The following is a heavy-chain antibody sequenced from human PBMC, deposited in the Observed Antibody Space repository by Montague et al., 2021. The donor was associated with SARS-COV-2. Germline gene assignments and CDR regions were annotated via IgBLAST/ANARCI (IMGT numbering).Heavy chain of an antibody. D-gene: IGHD5-12*01. CDR1: GFTFSSYA. J-gene: IGHJ6*02. CDR2: ISYDGSNK. Sequence: SLRLSCAASGFTFSSYAMHWVRQAPGKGLEWVAVISYDGSNKYYVDSVKGRFTISRDNSKNTLYLQMNSLRAEDTAVYYCARDRKWLRSGSKPDYYYYYGMDVCGQGTTVTVSS. CDR3: ARDRKWLRSGSKPDYYYYYGMDV. V-gene: IGHV3-30*04.